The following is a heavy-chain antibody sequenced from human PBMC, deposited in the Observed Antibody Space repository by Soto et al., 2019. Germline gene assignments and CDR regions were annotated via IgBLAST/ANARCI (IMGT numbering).Heavy chain of an antibody. CDR3: ASLYGGNSDWDY. D-gene: IGHD4-17*01. Sequence: QVQLVQSGAEVKKPGASVKVSCKASGYTFTSYYMHWVRQAPGQGLEWMGIINPSGGSTSYAQKFQGRVPMTRDTSTSTVYMELSSLRSEDTAVYYCASLYGGNSDWDYWGQGTLVTVSS. CDR2: INPSGGST. CDR1: GYTFTSYY. J-gene: IGHJ4*02. V-gene: IGHV1-46*03.